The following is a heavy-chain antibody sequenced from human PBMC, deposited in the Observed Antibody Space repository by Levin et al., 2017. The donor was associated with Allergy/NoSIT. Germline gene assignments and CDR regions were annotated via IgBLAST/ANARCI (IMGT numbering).Heavy chain of an antibody. CDR1: GFNFSNHS. CDR2: ISLDGSRH. J-gene: IGHJ5*01. Sequence: GGSLRLSCTASGFNFSNHSMHWVRQAPGKGLEWLSVISLDGSRHYYADSVKGRFTFSRENSKKTMYLQMNRLRPEDTAVYFCVRGPSGDDRPWGTFHSWGHGILVTVSS. CDR3: VRGPSGDDRPWGTFHS. V-gene: IGHV3-30-3*01. D-gene: IGHD3-16*01.